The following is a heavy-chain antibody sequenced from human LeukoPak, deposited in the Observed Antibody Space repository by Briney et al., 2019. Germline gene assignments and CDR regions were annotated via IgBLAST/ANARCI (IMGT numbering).Heavy chain of an antibody. CDR2: IIPIFGTA. Sequence: GASVKVSFKASGGTFNSYAISWVRQAPGQGVGWMGGIIPIFGTANYAQKFQGRVTITANESTSTAYMELSSLRSEDTAVYYCARDQQAYYYYGMDVWGKGTTVTVSS. J-gene: IGHJ6*04. CDR3: ARDQQAYYYYGMDV. CDR1: GGTFNSYA. V-gene: IGHV1-69*13.